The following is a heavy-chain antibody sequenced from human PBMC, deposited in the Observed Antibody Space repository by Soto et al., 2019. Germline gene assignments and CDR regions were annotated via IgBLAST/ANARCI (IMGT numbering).Heavy chain of an antibody. CDR2: IYNGGTT. V-gene: IGHV4-30-4*01. CDR1: GGSINSGDYC. Sequence: QVRLQESGPGLVKPSQTLSLTCTVSGGSINSGDYCWSWIRQPPDKGLEWIGNIYNGGTTYNNPSLQSRVTISVDTSKTQFSLKLSSVTAADTAVYYCARGPSGDKVDFWGQGTLVTVSS. CDR3: ARGPSGDKVDF. D-gene: IGHD7-27*01. J-gene: IGHJ4*02.